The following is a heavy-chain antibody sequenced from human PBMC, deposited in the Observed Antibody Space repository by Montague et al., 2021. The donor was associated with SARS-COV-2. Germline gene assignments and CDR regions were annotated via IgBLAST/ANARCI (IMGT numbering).Heavy chain of an antibody. Sequence: PALVKPTQTLTLTCTFSGFSPNTSGMCVSWIRQPPGKALEWLALIDWGEDQYYSTSLKTRLTISKDTSKNQVVLTMTNMDPIDTATYYCARSYGDYRDSYFDHWGQGTLVTVSS. CDR3: ARSYGDYRDSYFDH. D-gene: IGHD4-17*01. CDR2: IDWGEDQ. J-gene: IGHJ4*02. CDR1: GFSPNTSGMC. V-gene: IGHV2-70*01.